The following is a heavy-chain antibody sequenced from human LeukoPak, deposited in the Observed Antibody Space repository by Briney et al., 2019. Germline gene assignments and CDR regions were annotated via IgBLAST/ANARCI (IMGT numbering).Heavy chain of an antibody. Sequence: ASVKVSCKASGYTFTSYYMHWVRQAPGQGLEWMGIINPSGGSTSYAQKFQGRVTMTRDTSTSTVYMELSSLRSEDTAVYYCARALWGTTVIYYFDYWGQGTLVTVSS. J-gene: IGHJ4*02. CDR2: INPSGGST. CDR1: GYTFTSYY. D-gene: IGHD4-17*01. V-gene: IGHV1-46*01. CDR3: ARALWGTTVIYYFDY.